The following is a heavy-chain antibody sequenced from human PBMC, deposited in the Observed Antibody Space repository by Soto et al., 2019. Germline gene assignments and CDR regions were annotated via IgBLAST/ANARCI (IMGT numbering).Heavy chain of an antibody. J-gene: IGHJ4*02. CDR1: GFTFSNAW. Sequence: GGSLRLSCAASGFTFSNAWMSWVRQAPGKGLEWVGHIKSKTDGGTTDYAAPVKGRFTISRDDSKNTLYLQMNSLKTQDTAVYYCTTDEALNWYYFDYWGQGTLVTVSS. CDR3: TTDEALNWYYFDY. V-gene: IGHV3-15*01. CDR2: IKSKTDGGTT. D-gene: IGHD1-20*01.